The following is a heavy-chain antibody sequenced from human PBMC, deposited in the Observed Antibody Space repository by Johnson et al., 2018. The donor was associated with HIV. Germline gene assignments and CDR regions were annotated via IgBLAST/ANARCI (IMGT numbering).Heavy chain of an antibody. V-gene: IGHV3-30*02. CDR1: GFTFSNYG. Sequence: QVQLVESGGGVVQPGGSLRLSCAASGFTFSNYGMHWVRQAPGKGLEWVAFIRYDGSHKYYVDSVKGRFTISRDNSKNSLYLQMNILRAEDTALYFCAKDSDRFYYGSGDAFDIWGQGTMVTVFS. D-gene: IGHD3-10*01. CDR3: AKDSDRFYYGSGDAFDI. J-gene: IGHJ3*02. CDR2: IRYDGSHK.